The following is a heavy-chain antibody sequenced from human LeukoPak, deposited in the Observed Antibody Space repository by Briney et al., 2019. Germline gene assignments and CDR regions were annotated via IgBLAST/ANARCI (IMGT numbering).Heavy chain of an antibody. Sequence: GGSLRLSCEASGFTFRSYGMHWVRQAPGKGLEWVAFIRHDGSNKYYADSVKGRFTISRDNSKSALFLHMDTVRADDTAVYYCAKEDSSGWPGYFDYWGQGTLVTVSS. CDR3: AKEDSSGWPGYFDY. J-gene: IGHJ4*02. V-gene: IGHV3-30*02. CDR2: IRHDGSNK. CDR1: GFTFRSYG. D-gene: IGHD6-19*01.